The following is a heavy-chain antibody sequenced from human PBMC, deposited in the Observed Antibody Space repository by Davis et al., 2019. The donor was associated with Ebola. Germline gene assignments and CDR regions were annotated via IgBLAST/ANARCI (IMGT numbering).Heavy chain of an antibody. J-gene: IGHJ3*02. D-gene: IGHD6-19*01. CDR1: GYTFTSYW. CDR3: AGLFVAGTGDI. Sequence: GGSLRLSCKGSGYTFTSYWIGWVRQMPGKGLEWMGIIYPGDPDTRYSPSLQGQVTIPADKSISTAYLQWSSLKASDTAMYYCAGLFVAGTGDIWGQGTMVTVSS. CDR2: IYPGDPDT. V-gene: IGHV5-51*01.